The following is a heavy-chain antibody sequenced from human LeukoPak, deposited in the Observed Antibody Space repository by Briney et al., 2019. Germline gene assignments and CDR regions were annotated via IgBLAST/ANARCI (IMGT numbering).Heavy chain of an antibody. V-gene: IGHV4-39*07. CDR3: ARDPRKDKFGY. Sequence: SETLSLTCTVSGGSISSSSYYWGWIRQPPGKGLEWIGSIYYSGSTYYNPSLKSRVTISVDTSKNQFSLKLSSVTAADTAVYYCARDPRKDKFGYWGQGTLVTVSS. CDR2: IYYSGST. J-gene: IGHJ4*02. CDR1: GGSISSSSYY.